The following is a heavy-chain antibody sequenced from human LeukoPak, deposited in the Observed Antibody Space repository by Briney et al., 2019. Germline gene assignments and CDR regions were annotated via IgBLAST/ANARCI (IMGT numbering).Heavy chain of an antibody. D-gene: IGHD3-22*01. Sequence: SETLSLTCTVSGGSISSYWWSWIRQPAGKGLEWIGRIRTSGNTNYNPSLKSRVTISVDTSKNQFSLKLSSVTAADTAAYYCARGRYDSSGYYFDYWGQGTLVTVSS. CDR1: GGSISSYW. J-gene: IGHJ4*02. V-gene: IGHV4-4*07. CDR3: ARGRYDSSGYYFDY. CDR2: IRTSGNT.